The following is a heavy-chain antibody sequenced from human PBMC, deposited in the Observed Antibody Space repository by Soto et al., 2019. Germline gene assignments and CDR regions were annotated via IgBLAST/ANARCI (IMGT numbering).Heavy chain of an antibody. Sequence: SETLSLTCTVSGGSISSHYWSWVRQAPGKGLEWIGHIYYRGSTTYNPSLRSRSTISVDTSNNQFSLKLNSVTTADTAVYYCARDGREASGMDVWGQGTKVTGSS. CDR1: GGSISSHY. CDR3: ARDGREASGMDV. D-gene: IGHD1-26*01. J-gene: IGHJ6*02. CDR2: IYYRGST. V-gene: IGHV4-59*11.